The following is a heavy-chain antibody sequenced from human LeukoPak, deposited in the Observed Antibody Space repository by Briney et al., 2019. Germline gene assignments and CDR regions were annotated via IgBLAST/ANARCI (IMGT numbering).Heavy chain of an antibody. D-gene: IGHD6-6*01. CDR1: GFTFSSYA. CDR3: ARASSIAARPGDY. J-gene: IGHJ4*02. Sequence: GGSPRLSCAASGFTFSSYAMHWVRQAPGKGLEWVAVISYDGSNKYYADSVKGRFTISRDNSKNTLYLQMNSLRAEDTAVYYCARASSIAARPGDYWGQGTLVTVSS. CDR2: ISYDGSNK. V-gene: IGHV3-30*04.